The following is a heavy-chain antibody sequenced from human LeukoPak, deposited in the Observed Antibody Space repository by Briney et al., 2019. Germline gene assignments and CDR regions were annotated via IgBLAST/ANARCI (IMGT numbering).Heavy chain of an antibody. Sequence: SETLSLTCIVSGGSISRHFWSWIRQPAGKGLEWIGRIYSSGSTNYSPSLKSRAIMSVDMSKNQFSLNLTSVTAADTAVYYCARDLSNGLTYSPFDYWGQGTLATVSS. CDR3: ARDLSNGLTYSPFDY. CDR1: GGSISRHF. CDR2: IYSSGST. V-gene: IGHV4-4*07. J-gene: IGHJ4*02. D-gene: IGHD2-8*01.